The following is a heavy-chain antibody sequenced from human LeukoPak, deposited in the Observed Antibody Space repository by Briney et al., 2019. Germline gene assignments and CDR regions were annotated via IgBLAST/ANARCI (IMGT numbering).Heavy chain of an antibody. CDR1: GFTFSTYW. CDR3: ARGPSYLGGKDHPDY. D-gene: IGHD3-16*01. J-gene: IGHJ4*02. CDR2: ISSDGSIT. V-gene: IGHV3-74*01. Sequence: TGGSLRLSCAASGFTFSTYWMHWVRQAPGKGLVWVSRISSDGSITGYADSVKGRFTISRDNAKNTLYLQMNSLRAKDTAVYYCARGPSYLGGKDHPDYWGQGTLVTVSS.